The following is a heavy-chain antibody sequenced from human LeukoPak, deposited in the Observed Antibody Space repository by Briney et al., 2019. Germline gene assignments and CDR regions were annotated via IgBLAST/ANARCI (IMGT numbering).Heavy chain of an antibody. CDR3: ARGSPFDILTGYYYYYYYMDV. Sequence: ASVKVSCKASGYTLTSYGISWVRQAPGQGLEWMGWISAYNGNTNYAQKLQGRVTMTTDTSTSTAYMELRSLRSDDTAVYYCARGSPFDILTGYYYYYYYMDVWGKGTTVTVSS. CDR1: GYTLTSYG. J-gene: IGHJ6*03. D-gene: IGHD3-9*01. CDR2: ISAYNGNT. V-gene: IGHV1-18*01.